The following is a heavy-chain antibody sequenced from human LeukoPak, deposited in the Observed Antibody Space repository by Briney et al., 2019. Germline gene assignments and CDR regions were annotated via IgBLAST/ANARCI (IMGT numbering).Heavy chain of an antibody. Sequence: SETLSLTCTVSGGSISSSSYYWGWIRQPPGKGLEWIGSIYYSGSTYHNPSLKSRVTISVDTSKNQFSLKLSSVTAADTAVYYCAGRGITIFGVVYSEFWFDPWGQGTLVTVSS. CDR2: IYYSGST. CDR3: AGRGITIFGVVYSEFWFDP. J-gene: IGHJ5*02. D-gene: IGHD3-3*01. CDR1: GGSISSSSYY. V-gene: IGHV4-39*01.